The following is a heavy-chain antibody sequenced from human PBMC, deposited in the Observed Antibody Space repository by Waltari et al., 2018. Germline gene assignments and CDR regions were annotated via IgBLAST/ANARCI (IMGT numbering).Heavy chain of an antibody. Sequence: QVQLQESGPGLVKPSETLSLTCTVSGGSISSYYWSWIRPPAGKGLAWIGRIYTSGSTNYNPSLKSRVTMSVDTSKNQFSLKLSSVTAADTAVYYCARDDIVVVPVSPYYYYYGMDVWGQGTTVTVSS. J-gene: IGHJ6*02. CDR2: IYTSGST. D-gene: IGHD2-2*01. CDR1: GGSISSYY. V-gene: IGHV4-4*07. CDR3: ARDDIVVVPVSPYYYYYGMDV.